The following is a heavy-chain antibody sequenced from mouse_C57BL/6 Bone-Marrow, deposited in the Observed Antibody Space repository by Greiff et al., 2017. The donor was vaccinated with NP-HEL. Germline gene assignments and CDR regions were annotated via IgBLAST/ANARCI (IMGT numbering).Heavy chain of an antibody. CDR1: GYTFTSYW. V-gene: IGHV1-59*01. CDR2: IDPSDSYT. J-gene: IGHJ2*01. CDR3: ARSTMVTDYYCDY. Sequence: QVQLQQPGAELVRPGTSVKLSCKASGYTFTSYWMHWVKQRPGQGLEWIGVIDPSDSYTNYNQKFKGKATLTVDTSSSTAYMQLSSLTSEDSAVYYCARSTMVTDYYCDYWGQGTTLTVSS. D-gene: IGHD2-2*01.